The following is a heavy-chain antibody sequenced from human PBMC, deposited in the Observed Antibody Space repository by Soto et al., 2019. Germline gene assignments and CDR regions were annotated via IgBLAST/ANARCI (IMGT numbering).Heavy chain of an antibody. CDR2: IYYSGST. V-gene: IGHV4-59*08. D-gene: IGHD4-17*01. CDR3: ARLETTSFIYWYFDL. Sequence: QVQLQESGPGLVKPSETLSLTCTVSGGSISSYYWSWIRQPPGKGLEWIGYIYYSGSTNYNPSLKSRVTISVDTSKNQFSLTLSSVTAADTAVYYCARLETTSFIYWYFDLWGRGTLVTVSS. J-gene: IGHJ2*01. CDR1: GGSISSYY.